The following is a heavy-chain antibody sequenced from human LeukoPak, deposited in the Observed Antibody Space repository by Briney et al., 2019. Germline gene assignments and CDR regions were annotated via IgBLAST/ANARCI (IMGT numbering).Heavy chain of an antibody. CDR1: GFTFSSYG. D-gene: IGHD1-1*01. CDR2: ISGSGGST. J-gene: IGHJ6*03. Sequence: PAGGSLRLSCAASGFTFSSYGMSWVRQAPGKGLEWVSAISGSGGSTYYADSVKGRFTISRDNSKNTLYLQMNSLRAEDTAVYYCAKDGYLYYYYMDVWGKGTTVTISS. V-gene: IGHV3-23*01. CDR3: AKDGYLYYYYMDV.